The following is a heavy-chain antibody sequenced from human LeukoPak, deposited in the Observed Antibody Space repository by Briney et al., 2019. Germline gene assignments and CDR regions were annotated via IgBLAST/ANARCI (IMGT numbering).Heavy chain of an antibody. V-gene: IGHV3-23*01. Sequence: GGSLRLSCGASGFTFSRHAMNWVRQPPGKGLEWVSGIDGSGSLTFYADSVKGRFTISRDNSENRLYLQMNSLRAEDTAVYYCGRVSTVTANFDYWGKGSLVTVSS. CDR2: IDGSGSLT. CDR1: GFTFSRHA. J-gene: IGHJ4*02. CDR3: GRVSTVTANFDY. D-gene: IGHD2-21*02.